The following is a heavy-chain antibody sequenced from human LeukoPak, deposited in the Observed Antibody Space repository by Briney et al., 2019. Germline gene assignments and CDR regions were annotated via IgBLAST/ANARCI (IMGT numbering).Heavy chain of an antibody. D-gene: IGHD3-22*01. CDR1: GFTFSSYS. CDR2: ISSSSSYI. J-gene: IGHJ3*02. V-gene: IGHV3-21*01. CDR3: ARVLLPPRGAFDI. Sequence: GGSLRLSCAASGFTFSSYSMNWVRQAPGKGLEWVSSISSSSSYIYYADSVKGRFTISRDNAKNSLYLQMNSLRAEDTAVYYCARVLLPPRGAFDIWGQGTMLTVSS.